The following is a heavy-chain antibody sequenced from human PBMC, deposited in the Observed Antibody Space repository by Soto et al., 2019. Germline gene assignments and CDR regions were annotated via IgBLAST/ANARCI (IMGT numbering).Heavy chain of an antibody. CDR1: NMSISSSYW. CDR2: IYHAANP. Sequence: QVQLQESGPGLVKPSGTLSLTCAVSNMSISSSYWWGWVRLPPGKGLEWIGDIYHAANPTYNPSVSSRVTLSLDKTRNHFSLTLSSVTAADTAVYFCARWGRPGVARGWYYDLWGRGTLVTVSS. V-gene: IGHV4-4*02. CDR3: ARWGRPGVARGWYYDL. D-gene: IGHD3-16*01. J-gene: IGHJ2*01.